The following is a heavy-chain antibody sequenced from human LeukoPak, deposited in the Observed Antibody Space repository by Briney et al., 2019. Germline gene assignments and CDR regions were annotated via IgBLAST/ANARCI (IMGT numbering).Heavy chain of an antibody. Sequence: PGGSLRLSCAASGFTFSSYSMNWVRQAPGKGLEWVSSISSSSSYTYYADSVKGRFTISRDNSKNTLYLQMNSLRAEDTAVYYCALQPFEYSSSYCFDYWGQGTLVTVSS. D-gene: IGHD6-6*01. CDR3: ALQPFEYSSSYCFDY. J-gene: IGHJ4*02. CDR2: ISSSSSYT. V-gene: IGHV3-21*04. CDR1: GFTFSSYS.